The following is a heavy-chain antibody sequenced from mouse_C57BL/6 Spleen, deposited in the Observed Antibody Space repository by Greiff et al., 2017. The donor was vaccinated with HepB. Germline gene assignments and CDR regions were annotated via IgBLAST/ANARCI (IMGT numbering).Heavy chain of an antibody. Sequence: QVQLKQSGAELARPGASVKMSCKASGYTFTSYTMPWVTQRPGQGLEWIGYINPSSGYTKYNQKFKDKATLTADKSSSTAYMQLSSLTSEDSAVYYCARSHYYGSSPYFDYWGQGTTLTVSS. CDR1: GYTFTSYT. CDR2: INPSSGYT. CDR3: ARSHYYGSSPYFDY. V-gene: IGHV1-4*01. J-gene: IGHJ2*01. D-gene: IGHD1-1*01.